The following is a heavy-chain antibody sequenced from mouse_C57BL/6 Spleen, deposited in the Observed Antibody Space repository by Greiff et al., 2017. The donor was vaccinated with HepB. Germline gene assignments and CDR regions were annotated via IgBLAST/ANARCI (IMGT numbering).Heavy chain of an antibody. D-gene: IGHD1-1*01. CDR2: ISYDGSN. CDR3: ARYSYYYGSSDY. CDR1: GYSITSGYY. J-gene: IGHJ2*01. V-gene: IGHV3-6*01. Sequence: LQESGPGLVKPSQSLSLTCSVTGYSITSGYYWNWIRQFPGNKLEWMGYISYDGSNNYNPSLKNRISITRDTSKNQFFLKLNSVTTEDTATYYCARYSYYYGSSDYWGHSTTLTVSS.